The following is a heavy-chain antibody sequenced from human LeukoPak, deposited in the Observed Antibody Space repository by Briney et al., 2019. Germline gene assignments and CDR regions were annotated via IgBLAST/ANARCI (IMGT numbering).Heavy chain of an antibody. V-gene: IGHV3-30*18. J-gene: IGHJ3*02. CDR1: GFTFSSYG. CDR3: AKDLYYYDSSGYYGAYRSDAFDI. CDR2: ISYDGSNK. D-gene: IGHD3-22*01. Sequence: PGGSLRLSCAASGFTFSSYGMHWVRQAPGKGLEWVAVISYDGSNKYYADSVKGRFTISRDNSKNTLYLQMNSLRAEDTAVYYCAKDLYYYDSSGYYGAYRSDAFDIWGQGTMVTVSS.